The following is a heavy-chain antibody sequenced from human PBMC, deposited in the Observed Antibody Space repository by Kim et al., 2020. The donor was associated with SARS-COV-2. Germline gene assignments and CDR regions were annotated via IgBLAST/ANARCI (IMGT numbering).Heavy chain of an antibody. J-gene: IGHJ4*02. CDR2: ISGGGGTT. CDR1: GFTFSSYA. V-gene: IGHV3-23*01. CDR3: AKQVYGGNDY. D-gene: IGHD3-10*01. Sequence: GGSLRLSCAASGFTFSSYAMSWVRQAPAKGLEWVSAISGGGGTTYYADSVKGRFTIPRDNSKNTLYLHMNSLRAEDTAIYYCAKQVYGGNDYWGQGTLVTVSS.